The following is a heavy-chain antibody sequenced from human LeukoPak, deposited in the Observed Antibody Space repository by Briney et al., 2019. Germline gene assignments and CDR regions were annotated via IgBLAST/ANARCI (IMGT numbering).Heavy chain of an antibody. D-gene: IGHD2-15*01. CDR2: IWYDGSNK. CDR1: GFTFSSYG. Sequence: PGRSLRLSCAAYGFTFSSYGMHWVRQAPGKGLEWVAVIWYDGSNKYYADSVKGRFTISRDNSKNTLYLQMNSLRAEDTAVDYCARDSGGGSFDPWGQGTLVTVSS. CDR3: ARDSGGGSFDP. J-gene: IGHJ5*02. V-gene: IGHV3-33*01.